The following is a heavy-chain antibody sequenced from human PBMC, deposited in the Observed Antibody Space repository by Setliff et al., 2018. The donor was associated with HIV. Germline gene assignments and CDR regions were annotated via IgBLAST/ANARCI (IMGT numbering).Heavy chain of an antibody. CDR3: ARGVGIGGNWFDP. V-gene: IGHV4-38-2*01. Sequence: SETLSLTCAASGYSVSSGYYWAWIRQAPGKGLQWIGQMYYTGTTDYNPSLNSRVTISQDKSRNQFSLKLTSVTATDTAIYYCARGVGIGGNWFDPWGQGIMVTVSS. J-gene: IGHJ5*02. CDR1: GYSVSSGYY. CDR2: MYYTGTT. D-gene: IGHD2-15*01.